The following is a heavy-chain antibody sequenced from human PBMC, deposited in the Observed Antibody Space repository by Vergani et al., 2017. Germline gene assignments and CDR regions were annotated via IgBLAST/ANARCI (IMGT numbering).Heavy chain of an antibody. CDR2: IYNSGNG. J-gene: IGHJ2*01. CDR1: GGSFSGYY. D-gene: IGHD3-16*01. Sequence: QVQLQQWGAGLLKPSETLSLTCAVYGGSFSGYYWGWIRQPPGKGLEWIGSIYNSGNGDSSSSLKSRVTISADTSKNQFSLRLTSLTAADTAVYYCASGKYYSDSTSHFRGRYFDVWVRGTLVTVPS. CDR3: ASGKYYSDSTSHFRGRYFDV. V-gene: IGHV4-34*01.